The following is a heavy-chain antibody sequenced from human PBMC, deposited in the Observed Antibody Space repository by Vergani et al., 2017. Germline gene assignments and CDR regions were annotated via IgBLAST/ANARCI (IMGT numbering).Heavy chain of an antibody. V-gene: IGHV1-69-2*01. CDR2: VDPEDGET. CDR1: GYTFTDHY. J-gene: IGHJ3*02. Sequence: EVQLVQSGAEVKKPGATMKISCKVSGYTFTDHYMHWVKQAPGKGLEWMGLVDPEDGETIYAEKFKGRVTIAADTSTDTAHLELSSLRSEDTAVYYCARNPYCGGDCYSDAFDIWGQGTMVTVSS. CDR3: ARNPYCGGDCYSDAFDI. D-gene: IGHD2-21*02.